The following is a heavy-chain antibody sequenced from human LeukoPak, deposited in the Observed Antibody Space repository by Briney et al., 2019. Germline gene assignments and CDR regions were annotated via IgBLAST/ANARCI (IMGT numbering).Heavy chain of an antibody. J-gene: IGHJ4*02. CDR2: IYYSGST. Sequence: SGTLSLTCTVSGGSISSGDYYWSWIRQPPGKGLEWIGYIYYSGSTYYNPSLKSRVTISVDTSKNQFSLKLSSVTAADTAVYYCAREVRGDPEGFFDYWGQGTLVTVSS. CDR1: GGSISSGDYY. V-gene: IGHV4-30-4*01. CDR3: AREVRGDPEGFFDY. D-gene: IGHD3-10*01.